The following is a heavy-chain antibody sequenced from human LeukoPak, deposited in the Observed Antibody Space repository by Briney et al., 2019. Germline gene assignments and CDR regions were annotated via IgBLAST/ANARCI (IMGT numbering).Heavy chain of an antibody. J-gene: IGHJ4*02. Sequence: SETLSLTCTVSGGSISSYYWSWIRQPPGKGLEWIGNIDYSGSTIYNPALKSRVTMSVDTSNNQFSLNLTSVTAADTAVYYCAREGKLTGYFGGLGFNYWGQGILVTVSS. D-gene: IGHD6-19*01. V-gene: IGHV4-59*01. CDR1: GGSISSYY. CDR3: AREGKLTGYFGGLGFNY. CDR2: IDYSGST.